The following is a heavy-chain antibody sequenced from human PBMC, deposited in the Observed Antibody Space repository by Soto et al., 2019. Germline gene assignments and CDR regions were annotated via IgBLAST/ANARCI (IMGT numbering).Heavy chain of an antibody. V-gene: IGHV1-69-2*01. CDR3: ATDPCIEVAGRDYYHGLDV. J-gene: IGHJ6*02. D-gene: IGHD6-19*01. Sequence: EVQLAQSGAEVRKPGATVKISCKVSGNTCSGYYIHWVRQAPGKGLECMGLLDPEDGEADYGHRFQSRVTITADTSTKTAHMEWMSLIADATAVYYCATDPCIEVAGRDYYHGLDVWGQGTTVTVSS. CDR1: GNTCSGYY. CDR2: LDPEDGEA.